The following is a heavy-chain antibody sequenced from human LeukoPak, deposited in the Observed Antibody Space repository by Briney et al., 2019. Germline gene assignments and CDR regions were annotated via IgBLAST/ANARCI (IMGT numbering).Heavy chain of an antibody. J-gene: IGHJ4*02. CDR2: ISYDGSTK. V-gene: IGHV3-30*03. CDR1: GFTFSNFG. Sequence: PGGSLRLSCAASGFTFSNFGMHWVRQAPGKGLEWMAVISYDGSTKYYADSVKGRFTISRDNSKNTLYLQMDSLRAEDTAVYYCASHLFDSGSYGTFDYWGQGTLVTVSS. CDR3: ASHLFDSGSYGTFDY. D-gene: IGHD1-26*01.